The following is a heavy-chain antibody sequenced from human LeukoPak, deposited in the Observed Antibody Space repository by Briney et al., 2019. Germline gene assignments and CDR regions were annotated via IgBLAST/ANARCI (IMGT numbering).Heavy chain of an antibody. V-gene: IGHV4-59*01. J-gene: IGHJ4*02. CDR1: IGSISSYY. CDR3: ARKYDSSGYYQN. D-gene: IGHD3-22*01. CDR2: IYYSGST. Sequence: SETLSLTCTLSIGSISSYYGSWIRQPPGKGGEGIGYIYYSGSTNYNPSLKSRVTISVDPSKNQFSLKLSSVTAADTAVYYCARKYDSSGYYQNWGQGTLVTVSS.